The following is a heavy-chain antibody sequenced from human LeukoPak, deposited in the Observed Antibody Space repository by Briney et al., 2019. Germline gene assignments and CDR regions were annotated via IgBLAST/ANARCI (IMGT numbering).Heavy chain of an antibody. CDR3: ARRGKTVGKYYYYMDV. CDR2: IYHSGST. V-gene: IGHV4-38-2*02. Sequence: SETLSLTCTVSGYSISSGYYWGWIRQPPGMGLECIGTIYHSGSTYYNPSLKSRVTISVDTSKNQFSLKLSSVTAADTAVYYCARRGKTVGKYYYYMDVWGKGTTVTISS. D-gene: IGHD4-23*01. CDR1: GYSISSGYY. J-gene: IGHJ6*03.